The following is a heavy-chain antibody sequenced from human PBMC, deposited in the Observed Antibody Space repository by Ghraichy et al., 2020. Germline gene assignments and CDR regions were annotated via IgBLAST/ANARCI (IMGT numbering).Heavy chain of an antibody. CDR3: ALRYGSSYDY. V-gene: IGHV3-7*03. Sequence: GESLKISCVVSGLTFSNYWMSWVRQAPGKELEWVANIKQDGSEKYYVDSVKGRFTISRDNAKNSLYLQMNSLRAEDTAVYYCALRYGSSYDYWGQGTLVTVSS. J-gene: IGHJ4*02. CDR1: GLTFSNYW. CDR2: IKQDGSEK. D-gene: IGHD1-26*01.